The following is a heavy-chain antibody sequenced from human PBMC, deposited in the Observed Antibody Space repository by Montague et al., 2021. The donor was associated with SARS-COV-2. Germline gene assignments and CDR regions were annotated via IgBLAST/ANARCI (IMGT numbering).Heavy chain of an antibody. D-gene: IGHD3-9*01. Sequence: SETLSLTCTVSGGSISSYYWSWIRQPAGKGLEWIGRIYTSGSTNYNPSLKSRVTMSVDTSKNQFSLKLSSVTVADTAVYYCARVERYFDWSHYYYYGMDVWGQGTTVTVSS. CDR3: ARVERYFDWSHYYYYGMDV. V-gene: IGHV4-4*07. CDR1: GGSISSYY. J-gene: IGHJ6*02. CDR2: IYTSGST.